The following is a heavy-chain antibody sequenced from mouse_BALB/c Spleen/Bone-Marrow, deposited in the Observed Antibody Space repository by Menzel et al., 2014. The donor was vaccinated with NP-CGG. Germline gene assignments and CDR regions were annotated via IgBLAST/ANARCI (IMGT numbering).Heavy chain of an antibody. D-gene: IGHD1-1*01. CDR2: IDPANGNT. Sequence: EVKLMESGAELVKPGASVKLSCTASGFNIKDTYMHWVKQRPEQGLEWIGRIDPANGNTKYDPKFQCKATITADTSSNAAYLQLSSLTSEDTAVYYCARIYYYGRGYFDYWGQGTTLTVSS. CDR3: ARIYYYGRGYFDY. J-gene: IGHJ2*01. V-gene: IGHV14-3*02. CDR1: GFNIKDTY.